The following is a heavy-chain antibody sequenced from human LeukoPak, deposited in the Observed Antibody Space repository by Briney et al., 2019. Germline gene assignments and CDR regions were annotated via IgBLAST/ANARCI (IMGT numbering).Heavy chain of an antibody. Sequence: GGSLRLSCAASGFTVSSNYMSWVRQAPGKGLEWVSIIYSGGSTYYADSVKGRFTISRDNAKNSLYLQMNSLRAEDTAVYYCARDWGDYYDSSGYYGFDYWGQGTLVTVSS. CDR1: GFTVSSNY. CDR2: IYSGGST. V-gene: IGHV3-66*01. D-gene: IGHD3-22*01. J-gene: IGHJ4*02. CDR3: ARDWGDYYDSSGYYGFDY.